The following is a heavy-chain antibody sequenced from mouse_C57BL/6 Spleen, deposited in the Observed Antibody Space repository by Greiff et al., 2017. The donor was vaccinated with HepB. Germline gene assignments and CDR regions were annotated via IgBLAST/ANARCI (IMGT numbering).Heavy chain of an antibody. J-gene: IGHJ1*03. CDR3: ARGGSSWYFDD. V-gene: IGHV1-50*01. Sequence: QVQLQQPGAELVKPGASVKLSCKASGYTFTSYWMQWVKQRPGQGLEWIGDIDPSDSYTNYKQKFKGKATLTVDTSSSPAYMQLSSLTSEDSAVYYCARGGSSWYFDDWGTGTTVTVAS. D-gene: IGHD1-1*01. CDR2: IDPSDSYT. CDR1: GYTFTSYW.